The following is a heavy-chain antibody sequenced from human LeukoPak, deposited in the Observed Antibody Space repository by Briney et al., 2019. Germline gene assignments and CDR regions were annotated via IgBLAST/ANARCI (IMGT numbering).Heavy chain of an antibody. Sequence: SETLSLTCTVSGGSISSSSYYWGWIRQPPGKGLEWIGYIYYSGSTNYNPSLKSRVTISVDTSKNQFSLKLSSVTAADTAVYYCARDLLYCSSTSCHTSYAFDIWGQGTMVTVSS. D-gene: IGHD2-2*01. J-gene: IGHJ3*02. CDR3: ARDLLYCSSTSCHTSYAFDI. CDR2: IYYSGST. V-gene: IGHV4-61*01. CDR1: GGSISSSSYY.